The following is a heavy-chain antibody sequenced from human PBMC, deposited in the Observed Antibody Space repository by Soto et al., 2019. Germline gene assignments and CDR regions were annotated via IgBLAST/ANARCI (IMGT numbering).Heavy chain of an antibody. CDR3: AKSSSGLRDYFDS. CDR1: GFTLSCFA. Sequence: WGSLVLCCAASGFTLSCFAMHWVGQAPGKGLEWVATTSYDGLNTFYGESVRGRFSISRDTSKNTLFLQMDSLKTEDTAVYFCAKSSSGLRDYFDSWGRGTMVTVSS. CDR2: TSYDGLNT. V-gene: IGHV3-30-3*02. J-gene: IGHJ4*02. D-gene: IGHD3-10*01.